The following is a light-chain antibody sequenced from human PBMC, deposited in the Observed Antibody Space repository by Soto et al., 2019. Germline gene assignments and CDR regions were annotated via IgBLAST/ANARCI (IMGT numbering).Light chain of an antibody. CDR2: LNSDGSH. J-gene: IGLJ2*01. Sequence: QLVLTQSPSASASLGASVKLTCTLSGGHSSYAIAWHQQQPEKGPRYLMKLNSDGSHSKGDGIPDRFSGSSSGAERYLTISSLQSEDEADYYCQTWGTGIRVVFGGGTQLTVL. V-gene: IGLV4-69*01. CDR1: GGHSSYA. CDR3: QTWGTGIRVV.